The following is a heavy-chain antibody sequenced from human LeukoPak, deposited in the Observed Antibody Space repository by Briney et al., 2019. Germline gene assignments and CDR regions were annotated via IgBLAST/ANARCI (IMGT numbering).Heavy chain of an antibody. CDR1: GYTFTGYY. J-gene: IGHJ5*02. CDR3: ARVGSYCSGGSRNGYNWFDP. Sequence: ASVKVSCKASGYTFTGYYMHWVRQAPGQGLEWMGWINPNSGGTNYAQKFQGRVTMTRDTSISTAYMELSRLRSDDTAVYYCARVGSYCSGGSRNGYNWFDPWGQGTLVTVSS. CDR2: INPNSGGT. D-gene: IGHD2-15*01. V-gene: IGHV1-2*02.